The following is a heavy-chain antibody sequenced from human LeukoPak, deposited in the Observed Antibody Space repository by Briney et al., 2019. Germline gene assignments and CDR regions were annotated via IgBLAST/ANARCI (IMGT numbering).Heavy chain of an antibody. D-gene: IGHD5-12*01. CDR2: ISSSGAYI. CDR1: GFTFSSYS. J-gene: IGHJ4*02. V-gene: IGHV3-21*01. CDR3: AKGSNRGVATIDY. Sequence: GGSLRLSCAASGFTFSSYSMNWVRQAPGKGLEWVSSISSSGAYIFYADSVKGRFTISRDNSKNTLFLQMNSLRAEGTAVYYCAKGSNRGVATIDYWGQGTLVTVSS.